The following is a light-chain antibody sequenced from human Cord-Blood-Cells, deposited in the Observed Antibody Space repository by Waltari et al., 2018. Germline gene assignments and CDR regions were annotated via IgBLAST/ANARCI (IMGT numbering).Light chain of an antibody. CDR1: QGISSY. CDR3: QQLNSYPYT. J-gene: IGKJ2*01. V-gene: IGKV1-9*01. Sequence: DIQLTQSPSFLSASVGYRVTIPGRASQGISSYLAWYQQKPGKAPKLLIYAASTLQSGVPSRFSGSGSGTEFTLTISSLQPEDFATYYYQQLNSYPYTFGQGTKLEIK. CDR2: AAS.